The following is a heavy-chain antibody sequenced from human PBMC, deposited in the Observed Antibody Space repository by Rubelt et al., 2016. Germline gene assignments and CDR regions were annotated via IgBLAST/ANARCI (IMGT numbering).Heavy chain of an antibody. D-gene: IGHD1-26*01. CDR1: GGSFSGYY. Sequence: QVQLQQWGAGLLKPSETLSLTCAVYGGSFSGYYWSWIRQPPGKGLEWIGEINHSGSTNYNPSLNSRVTISVGPSKNQLSVKLGSVTAADTAVYYCARRRRYSGSSYWYFDLWGRGTLVTVSS. V-gene: IGHV4-34*01. CDR3: ARRRRYSGSSYWYFDL. CDR2: INHSGST. J-gene: IGHJ2*01.